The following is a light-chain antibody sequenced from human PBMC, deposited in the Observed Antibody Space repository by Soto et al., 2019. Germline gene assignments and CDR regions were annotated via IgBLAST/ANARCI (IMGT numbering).Light chain of an antibody. V-gene: IGLV1-40*01. CDR2: GNS. J-gene: IGLJ2*01. Sequence: QPVLTQPPSVSEAPGQRVTISCTGSSSNIGAGYDVHWYQQLPGTAPKLLIYGNSNRPSGVPDRFSGSKSGTSASLAITGLQAEDEADYYCQSYDSSLSGHVVFGGGTKVTVL. CDR1: SSNIGAGYD. CDR3: QSYDSSLSGHVV.